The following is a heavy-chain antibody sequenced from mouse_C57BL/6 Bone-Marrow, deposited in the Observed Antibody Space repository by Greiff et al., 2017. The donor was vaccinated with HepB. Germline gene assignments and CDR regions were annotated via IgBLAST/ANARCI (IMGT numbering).Heavy chain of an antibody. Sequence: VNVVDSGPGLVAPSQSLSITCTVSGFSLTSYGVHWVRQPPGEGLVWLVVIWSDGSTTYISALKSRLCISKDNSKSRVFLKMNSLQTDDTAMYYCARHSNYNWHFDVWGTGTTVTVSA. J-gene: IGHJ1*03. V-gene: IGHV2-6-1*01. CDR1: GFSLTSYG. D-gene: IGHD2-5*01. CDR2: IWSDGST. CDR3: ARHSNYNWHFDV.